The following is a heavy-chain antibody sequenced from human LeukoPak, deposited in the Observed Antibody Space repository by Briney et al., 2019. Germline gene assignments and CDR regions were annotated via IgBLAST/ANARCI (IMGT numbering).Heavy chain of an antibody. CDR3: ATTVTQSPYYYYGMDV. D-gene: IGHD4-17*01. Sequence: ASVKVSCKASGYTFTGYYMHWVRQAPGQGLKWMGWINPNSGGTNYAQKFQGRVTMTRDTSISTAYMELSRLRSDDTAVYYCATTVTQSPYYYYGMDVWGQGTTVTVSS. CDR2: INPNSGGT. V-gene: IGHV1-2*02. CDR1: GYTFTGYY. J-gene: IGHJ6*02.